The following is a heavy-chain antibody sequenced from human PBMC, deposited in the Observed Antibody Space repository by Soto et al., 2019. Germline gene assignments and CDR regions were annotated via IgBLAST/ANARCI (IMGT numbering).Heavy chain of an antibody. V-gene: IGHV4-34*01. J-gene: IGHJ3*02. CDR1: GGSVSGANYY. D-gene: IGHD1-1*01. Sequence: QVQLQQWGAGLLKPSETLSLTCAVYGGSVSGANYYWSWIRQPPGKGLEWIGEMSHSGGTHFNRSLKSRVTISVDTSTNQSSLKMSSVSAADTALYYCARVERGTATTVVDAFDIWGPGTMVTVSS. CDR2: MSHSGGT. CDR3: ARVERGTATTVVDAFDI.